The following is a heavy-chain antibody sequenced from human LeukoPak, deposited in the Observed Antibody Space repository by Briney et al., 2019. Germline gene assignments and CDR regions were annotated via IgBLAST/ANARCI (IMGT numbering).Heavy chain of an antibody. V-gene: IGHV3-23*01. J-gene: IGHJ3*02. CDR2: ISGSGGST. CDR1: GGSFSGYY. D-gene: IGHD3-10*01. CDR3: ASLPPVAFDI. Sequence: SSETLSLTCAVYGGSFSGYYWSWIRQPPGKGLEWVSAISGSGGSTYYADSVKGWFTISRDNAKNTLTLQMDSLTVEDTAVYYCASLPPVAFDIWGQGTIVTVSS.